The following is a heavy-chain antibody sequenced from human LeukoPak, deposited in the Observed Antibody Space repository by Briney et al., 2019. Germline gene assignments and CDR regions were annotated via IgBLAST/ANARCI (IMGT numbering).Heavy chain of an antibody. D-gene: IGHD1-26*01. CDR1: GFTFTSYP. J-gene: IGHJ5*02. V-gene: IGHV1-3*01. Sequence: GASVKVSCKASGFTFTSYPIHWVRQAPGQRLEWVGWINAGNGNTKYSQKFQGRVTITRNTSISTDYMELSSLRSEDTAVYYCAREHGTDDWFDPWGQGTLVTVSS. CDR3: AREHGTDDWFDP. CDR2: INAGNGNT.